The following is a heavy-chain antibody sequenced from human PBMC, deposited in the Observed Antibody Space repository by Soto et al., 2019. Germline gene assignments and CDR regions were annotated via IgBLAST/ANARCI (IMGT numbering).Heavy chain of an antibody. J-gene: IGHJ5*01. CDR1: GFTFSTYT. Sequence: SVGSLRLSCADSGFTFSTYTMNWVRQAPGKGLEWISSISSGSSYIYYAGSVKGRFTISRDNAKNSLFLQMNSLRADDTAVYYCARDILSGGAYPDSWGQGTKVTVSS. V-gene: IGHV3-21*01. CDR3: ARDILSGGAYPDS. CDR2: ISSGSSYI. D-gene: IGHD3-10*01.